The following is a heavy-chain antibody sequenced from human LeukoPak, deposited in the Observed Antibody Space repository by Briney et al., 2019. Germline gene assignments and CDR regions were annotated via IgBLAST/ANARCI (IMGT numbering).Heavy chain of an antibody. V-gene: IGHV7-4-1*02. CDR3: ARVPFVVMGDTGNWFDP. Sequence: ASVKVSCKASGYTFTNYAMNWVRQAPGQGLEWMGWINTNTGNPTNAQGFTGRFVFSLDKLVSTAYLQISRLKAEDTAVYYCARVPFVVMGDTGNWFDPWGQGTLVTVSS. J-gene: IGHJ5*02. CDR1: GYTFTNYA. CDR2: INTNTGNP. D-gene: IGHD2-8*01.